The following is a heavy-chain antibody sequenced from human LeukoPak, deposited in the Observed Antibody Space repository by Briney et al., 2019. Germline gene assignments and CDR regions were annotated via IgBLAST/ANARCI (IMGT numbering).Heavy chain of an antibody. Sequence: SGPALVKPTQTLTLTCTFSGFSLSTSGMCVTWIRQPPGKALEWLARIDWDDDKYYNTSLKPRLTISKDTSINQVVLAMANVDPVDTATYFCARTTRGYNYAHDYWGQGTLVTVSS. V-gene: IGHV2-70*11. J-gene: IGHJ4*02. CDR2: IDWDDDK. CDR1: GFSLSTSGMC. D-gene: IGHD5-24*01. CDR3: ARTTRGYNYAHDY.